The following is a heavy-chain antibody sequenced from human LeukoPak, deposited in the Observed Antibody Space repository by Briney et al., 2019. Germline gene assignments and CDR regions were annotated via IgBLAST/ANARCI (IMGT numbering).Heavy chain of an antibody. CDR2: MNPNSGNT. D-gene: IGHD1-26*01. CDR3: ARGGSKWEPEDY. J-gene: IGHJ4*02. CDR1: GYTFTSYD. V-gene: IGHV1-8*01. Sequence: GASVKVSCKASGYTFTSYDINWVRQATGQGLEWMGWMNPNSGNTGYAQKFQGRVTITRNTSISTAYMELSSLRSEDTAVYYCARGGSKWEPEDYWGQGTLVTVSS.